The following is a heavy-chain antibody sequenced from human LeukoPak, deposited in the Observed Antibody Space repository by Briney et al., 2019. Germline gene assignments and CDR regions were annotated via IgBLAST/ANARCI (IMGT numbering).Heavy chain of an antibody. J-gene: IGHJ5*02. V-gene: IGHV4-39*01. CDR2: IYYTGST. D-gene: IGHD2-15*01. Sequence: PSETLSVTCTVSGGSISSSSYYWGWIRQPPGKGLESIGSIYYTGSTYYNPSLKSRVTISVDTSKNQFSPKLSSVTAADTAVYYCARQAAYCSSGSCYPNWFDPWGQGRLATVSS. CDR3: ARQAAYCSSGSCYPNWFDP. CDR1: GGSISSSSYY.